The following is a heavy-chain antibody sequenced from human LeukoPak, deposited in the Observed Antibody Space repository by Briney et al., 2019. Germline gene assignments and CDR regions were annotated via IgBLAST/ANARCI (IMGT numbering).Heavy chain of an antibody. V-gene: IGHV4-39*01. CDR3: ARRFGYCGGDCYISYFDY. CDR1: GGSISSSSYY. J-gene: IGHJ4*02. CDR2: IYCSGST. D-gene: IGHD2-21*02. Sequence: SETLSLTCTVSGGSISSSSYYWGWIRQPPGKGLEWIGSIYCSGSTYYNPSLKSRVTISVDTSKSQFSLKLSSVTAADTAVYYCARRFGYCGGDCYISYFDYWGQGTLVTVSS.